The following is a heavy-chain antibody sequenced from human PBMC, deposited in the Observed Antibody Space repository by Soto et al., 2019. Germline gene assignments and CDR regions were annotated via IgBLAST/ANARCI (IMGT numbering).Heavy chain of an antibody. CDR1: GGSVSSGSYY. V-gene: IGHV4-61*01. D-gene: IGHD3-3*01. CDR3: AREPAYYDFWSGYLIRDFDY. Sequence: PSETLSLTCTVSGGSVSSGSYYWSWIRQPPGKGLEWIGYIYYSGSTNYNPSLKSRVTISVDTSKNQFSLKLSSVTAAGTAVYYCAREPAYYDFWSGYLIRDFDYWGQGTLVTVSS. J-gene: IGHJ4*02. CDR2: IYYSGST.